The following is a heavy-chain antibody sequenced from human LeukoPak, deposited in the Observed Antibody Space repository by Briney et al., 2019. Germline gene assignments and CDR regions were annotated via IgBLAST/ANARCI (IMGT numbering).Heavy chain of an antibody. J-gene: IGHJ4*02. CDR2: STSSYT. V-gene: IGHV3-11*03. CDR3: ARGIYYFDS. CDR1: GFTFSDSY. Sequence: GGSLRLSCAAPGFTFSDSYMSWIRQAPGKGLEWVSYSTSSYTNYAESVKGRFTISRDNAKNSLYLQMNSLRAEDTAVYYCARGIYYFDSWGQGTLVTVSS. D-gene: IGHD5-12*01.